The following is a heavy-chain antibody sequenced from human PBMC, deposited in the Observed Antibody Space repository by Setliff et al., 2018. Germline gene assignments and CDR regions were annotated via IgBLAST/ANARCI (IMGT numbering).Heavy chain of an antibody. CDR1: GFVFSNFA. V-gene: IGHV3-23*01. D-gene: IGHD1-1*01. CDR3: ARDQARWLVAAGTFDY. Sequence: PGGSLRLSCAASGFVFSNFAVNWVRQAPGKGLEWVSTISGGGTNMDYADSVKGRFTISRDNSNSEVFLQMDSLRAEDTAVYYCARDQARWLVAAGTFDYWGLGILVTVSS. CDR2: ISGGGTNM. J-gene: IGHJ4*02.